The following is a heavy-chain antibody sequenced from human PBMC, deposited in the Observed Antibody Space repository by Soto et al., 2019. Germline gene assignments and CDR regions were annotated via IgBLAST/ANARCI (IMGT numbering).Heavy chain of an antibody. Sequence: SETLSLTCAVSGGSISSGGHSWSWIRQPPGKGLEWIGYIYHSGSTYYNPSLKSRVTISVDTSKNQFSLKLNSVTAADTAVYYCARDLWGYCGTDCYPLDVWGQGTTVTVSS. V-gene: IGHV4-30-2*01. CDR1: GGSISSGGHS. J-gene: IGHJ6*02. CDR2: IYHSGST. CDR3: ARDLWGYCGTDCYPLDV. D-gene: IGHD2-21*02.